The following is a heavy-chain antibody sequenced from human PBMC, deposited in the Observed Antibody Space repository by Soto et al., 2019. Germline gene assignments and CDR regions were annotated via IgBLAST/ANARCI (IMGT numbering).Heavy chain of an antibody. CDR3: TTEAYDNSGSLAFDI. D-gene: IGHD3-22*01. Sequence: PSETLSLTCTVSGGYITNYYYSWIRQHPGKGLEWIGYIFHTGTTSYNPSLKSRVTLSVDTSQSQFSLKLNSVTAADTAVYYCTTEAYDNSGSLAFDIWGPGTLVTVSS. V-gene: IGHV4-59*08. CDR2: IFHTGTT. CDR1: GGYITNYY. J-gene: IGHJ3*02.